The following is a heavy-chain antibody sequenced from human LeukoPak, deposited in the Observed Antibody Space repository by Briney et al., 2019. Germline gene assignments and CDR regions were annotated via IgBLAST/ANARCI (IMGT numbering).Heavy chain of an antibody. Sequence: GGSLRLSCAASGFTFSSYSMNWVRQAPGKGLEWVSYISSSSSTIYYAGSVKGRFTISRDNAKNSLYLQMNSLRDEDTAVYYCARTPHGDYGERRYFQHWGQGTLVTVSS. V-gene: IGHV3-48*02. J-gene: IGHJ1*01. CDR2: ISSSSSTI. D-gene: IGHD4-17*01. CDR3: ARTPHGDYGERRYFQH. CDR1: GFTFSSYS.